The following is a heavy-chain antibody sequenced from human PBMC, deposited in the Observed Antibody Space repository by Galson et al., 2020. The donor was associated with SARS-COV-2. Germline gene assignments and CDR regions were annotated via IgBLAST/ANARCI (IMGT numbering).Heavy chain of an antibody. D-gene: IGHD6-13*01. J-gene: IGHJ6*02. Sequence: ASVKVSCKASGYTFTDYYMHWVRQAPGQGLEWMGWINPKSGGTNYAQKFQGRVTMTRDTSISTAYMELSRLTSDDTAVYYCARDRWEQQARIGMDVWGQVTTVTVSS. V-gene: IGHV1-2*02. CDR1: GYTFTDYY. CDR2: INPKSGGT. CDR3: ARDRWEQQARIGMDV.